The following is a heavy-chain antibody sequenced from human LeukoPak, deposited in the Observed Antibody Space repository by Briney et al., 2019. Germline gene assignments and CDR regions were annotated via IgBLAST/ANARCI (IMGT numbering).Heavy chain of an antibody. V-gene: IGHV3-74*01. D-gene: IGHD3-10*01. J-gene: IGHJ5*02. CDR1: GFTFSSYW. Sequence: PGGSLRLSCAASGFTFSSYWMHWVRQAPGKGLVWVSRINSDGSSTSYADSVKGRFTISRDNARNTLYLQMNSLRAEDTAVYYCARFAYDSGSLSWGQGALVTVSS. CDR2: INSDGSST. CDR3: ARFAYDSGSLS.